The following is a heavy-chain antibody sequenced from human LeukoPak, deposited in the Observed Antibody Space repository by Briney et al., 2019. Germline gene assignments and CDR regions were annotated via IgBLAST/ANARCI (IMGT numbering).Heavy chain of an antibody. V-gene: IGHV1-18*01. CDR2: ISASNGKT. J-gene: IGHJ4*02. D-gene: IGHD7-27*01. CDR3: ARGPPNWGYDY. CDR1: GYTFTRFG. Sequence: ASVKVSCKASGYTFTRFGISWVRQAPGQGLEWMGWISASNGKTNFGQKFQDRVTMTRSTSMSTAYMELSSLRSEDTAVYYCARGPPNWGYDYWGQGTLVTVSS.